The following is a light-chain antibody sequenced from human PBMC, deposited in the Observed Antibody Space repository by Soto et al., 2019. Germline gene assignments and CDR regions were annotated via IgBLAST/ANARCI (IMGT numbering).Light chain of an antibody. Sequence: EIEMTQSPATLSLAPGERVTLSCRASESVSTNLAWYQQKAGQAPRLLIYGASTRATGIPARFSGSGSGTEFTLTISGLQSEDFAVYYCQQYDKWPPSNTFGQGTKLEIK. CDR3: QQYDKWPPSNT. CDR2: GAS. J-gene: IGKJ2*01. CDR1: ESVSTN. V-gene: IGKV3-15*01.